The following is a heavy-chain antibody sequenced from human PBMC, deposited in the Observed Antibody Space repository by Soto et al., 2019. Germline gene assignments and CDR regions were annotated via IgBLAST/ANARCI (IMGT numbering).Heavy chain of an antibody. CDR1: GFAFSHVW. CDR3: ATEGEMSGASDWADYFDH. Sequence: EMQLVESGGGLVEPGGSLRLSCAASGFAFSHVWMTWVRLAPGKGLEWVGRIKRKSDHGTTDYAAAVKGRFTISRDDSKNTLYLQMDSLKSEDTAVYYCATEGEMSGASDWADYFDHWGRGTLVIVSS. D-gene: IGHD2-15*01. V-gene: IGHV3-15*01. J-gene: IGHJ4*01. CDR2: IKRKSDHGTT.